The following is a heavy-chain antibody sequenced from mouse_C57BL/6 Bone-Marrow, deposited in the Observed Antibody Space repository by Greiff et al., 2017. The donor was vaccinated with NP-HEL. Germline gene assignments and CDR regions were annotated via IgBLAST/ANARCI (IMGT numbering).Heavy chain of an antibody. CDR2: IDPENGDT. D-gene: IGHD2-2*01. V-gene: IGHV14-4*01. CDR1: GFNIKDDY. J-gene: IGHJ3*01. CDR3: TTGVTTRKVWFAY. Sequence: VQLQQSGAELVRPGASVKLSCTASGFNIKDDYMHWVKQRPEPGLEWIGWIDPENGDTEYASKFQGKATITADTSSNTAYLQLSSLTSEDTAVYYWTTGVTTRKVWFAYWGQGTLVTVSA.